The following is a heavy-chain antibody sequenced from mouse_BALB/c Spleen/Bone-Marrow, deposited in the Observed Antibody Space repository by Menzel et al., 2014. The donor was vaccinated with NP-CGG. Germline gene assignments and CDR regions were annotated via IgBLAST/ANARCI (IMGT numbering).Heavy chain of an antibody. V-gene: IGHV1-69*02. CDR1: GYTFTSYW. Sequence: VQLQQSGAELVRPGASVKLSCKASGYTFTSYWLHWVQQRPGQGLEWIGNIYPSDSYTNYNQKFKDKATLTVDKSSSTAYMQLSSPTSEDSAVYYCTRSGGYYFDYWGQGTTLTGSS. CDR2: IYPSDSYT. CDR3: TRSGGYYFDY. J-gene: IGHJ2*01.